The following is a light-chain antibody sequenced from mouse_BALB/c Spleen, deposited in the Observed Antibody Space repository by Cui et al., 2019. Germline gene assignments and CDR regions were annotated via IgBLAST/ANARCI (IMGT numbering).Light chain of an antibody. J-gene: IGKJ4*01. Sequence: EYLLTQSPAIMAASLGQKVTMTCSDSSSLSSSYLHWYQQRSGASPKPLIHRTSNLASGVPARFSGSGSGTSYSLTISSVEAEDNATYYCQQWSGYPFTFGSGTKLEIK. CDR3: QQWSGYPFT. CDR2: RTS. V-gene: IGKV4-58*01. CDR1: SSLSSSY.